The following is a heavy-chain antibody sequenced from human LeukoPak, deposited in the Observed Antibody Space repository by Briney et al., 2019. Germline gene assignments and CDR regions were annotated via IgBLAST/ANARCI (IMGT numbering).Heavy chain of an antibody. CDR3: ASRGVGATSHFDY. V-gene: IGHV4-59*08. CDR2: MYYSGNT. Sequence: SETLSLTCNVSGGSISSYYWSWIRQPPGKGLEWIGYMYYSGNTNYNPSLKSRVTTSVDSSKNQFSLKLSSVTAADTAVYYCASRGVGATSHFDYWGQGTLVTVSS. CDR1: GGSISSYY. J-gene: IGHJ4*02. D-gene: IGHD1-26*01.